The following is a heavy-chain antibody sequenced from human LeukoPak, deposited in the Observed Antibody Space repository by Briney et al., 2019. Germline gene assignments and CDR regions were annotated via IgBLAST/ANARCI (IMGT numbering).Heavy chain of an antibody. J-gene: IGHJ6*02. Sequence: ASVEVSCKTFGYTFTDCSIHWVRQAPGQGLEWMGWINPYSGGTSYAQKFRGRVSLTRDTSISTTYMELNSLTSDDTAVYYCARPVGNPPYGLDVWGQGTTITVSS. CDR3: ARPVGNPPYGLDV. D-gene: IGHD1-26*01. CDR1: GYTFTDCS. V-gene: IGHV1-2*02. CDR2: INPYSGGT.